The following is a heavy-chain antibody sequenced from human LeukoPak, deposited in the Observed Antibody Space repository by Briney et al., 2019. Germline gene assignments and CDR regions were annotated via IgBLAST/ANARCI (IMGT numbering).Heavy chain of an antibody. Sequence: PGGSLRLSCVASGFTFRGYWMHWGREAPGKGQVWVSRVNGDGSSATYADSVKGRFTISRDNAKNTVFLQMNSLSAEDTAVYLCARSLHGSGREGGVDVWGQGTTVTVSS. D-gene: IGHD1-26*01. CDR3: ARSLHGSGREGGVDV. CDR1: GFTFRGYW. J-gene: IGHJ6*02. CDR2: VNGDGSSA. V-gene: IGHV3-74*01.